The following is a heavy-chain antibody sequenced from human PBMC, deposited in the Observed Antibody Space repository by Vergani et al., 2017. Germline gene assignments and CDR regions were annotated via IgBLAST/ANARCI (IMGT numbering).Heavy chain of an antibody. CDR1: GFAFTSYW. V-gene: IGHV3-7*01. CDR2: IKEDGGEK. J-gene: IGHJ4*02. D-gene: IGHD3-3*01. CDR3: AKGKSYYDFWSGYYAFDY. Sequence: EAQLVESGGGLVQPGGSLRLSCAASGFAFTSYWMTWVRQAPGKGLEWVAKIKEDGGEKYYMDSVKGRFIISRDNAKNSLYLQMNSLRAEDTAIYYCAKGKSYYDFWSGYYAFDYWGQGTLVTVSS.